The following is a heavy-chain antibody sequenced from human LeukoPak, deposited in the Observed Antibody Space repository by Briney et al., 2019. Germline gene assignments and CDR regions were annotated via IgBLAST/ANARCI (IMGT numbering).Heavy chain of an antibody. CDR1: GGSFSGYY. CDR3: AREESVAGTYYYYYYGMDV. CDR2: INHSGST. D-gene: IGHD6-19*01. V-gene: IGHV4-34*01. Sequence: PPETLSLTCAVYGGSFSGYYWSWIRQPPGKGLEWIGEINHSGSTNYNPSLKSRVTISVDTSKNQFSLKLSSVTAADTAVYYCAREESVAGTYYYYYYGMDVWGQGTTVTVSS. J-gene: IGHJ6*02.